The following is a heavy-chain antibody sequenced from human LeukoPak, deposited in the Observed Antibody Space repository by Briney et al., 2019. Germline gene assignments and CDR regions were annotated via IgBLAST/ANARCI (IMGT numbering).Heavy chain of an antibody. V-gene: IGHV4-39*01. CDR1: GGSISSGSYY. J-gene: IGHJ5*02. CDR2: IYYSGST. CDR3: ARPLLGVVGAFDP. D-gene: IGHD2-21*01. Sequence: PSEILSLTCTVSGGSISSGSYYWGWIRQPPGKGLEWIGTIYYSGSTYYNPSLKSRVTISIDTSKNQFSLNLSSVTATDTAVYYCARPLLGVVGAFDPWGQGTLVTVSS.